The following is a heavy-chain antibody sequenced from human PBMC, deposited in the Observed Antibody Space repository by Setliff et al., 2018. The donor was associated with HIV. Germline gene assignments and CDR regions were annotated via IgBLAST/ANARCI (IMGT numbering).Heavy chain of an antibody. CDR2: ISWNSGTI. V-gene: IGHV3-9*01. J-gene: IGHJ4*02. Sequence: PGGSLRLSCAASGFPFDQYAMHWVRQVPGKGLEWVSGISWNSGTIAYADSVKGRFTISRDNAKNSLYLQMTSLGPDDTAFYYCVKGAATIHYGFEYWGQGDQVTVSS. D-gene: IGHD5-12*01. CDR1: GFPFDQYA. CDR3: VKGAATIHYGFEY.